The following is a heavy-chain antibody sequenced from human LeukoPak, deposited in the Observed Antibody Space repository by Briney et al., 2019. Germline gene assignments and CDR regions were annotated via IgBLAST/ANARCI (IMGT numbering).Heavy chain of an antibody. J-gene: IGHJ4*02. Sequence: ASVKVSCKASGYTFTNYYIHWVRQAPGQGLECMGIINPSGGSTSYAQKFQGRVTMTTDTSTSTAYMELRSLRSDDTAVYYCARDLVYSSGWYDYWGQGTLVTVSS. CDR2: INPSGGST. D-gene: IGHD6-19*01. CDR3: ARDLVYSSGWYDY. V-gene: IGHV1-46*01. CDR1: GYTFTNYY.